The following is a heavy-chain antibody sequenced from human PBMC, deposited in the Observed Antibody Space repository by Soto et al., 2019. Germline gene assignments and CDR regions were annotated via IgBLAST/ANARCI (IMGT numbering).Heavy chain of an antibody. V-gene: IGHV4-34*01. Sequence: QVQLQQWGAGLLKPSETLSLTCAVYGGSFSGYYWSWIRQPPGKGLEWIGEINHSGSTNYNPSLMSRVPISVDTSKNQFSLKLSSVTAADTAVYYCARGRRKLGYCSSTSCPPWFDPWGQGTLVTVSS. J-gene: IGHJ5*02. CDR3: ARGRRKLGYCSSTSCPPWFDP. D-gene: IGHD2-2*01. CDR2: INHSGST. CDR1: GGSFSGYY.